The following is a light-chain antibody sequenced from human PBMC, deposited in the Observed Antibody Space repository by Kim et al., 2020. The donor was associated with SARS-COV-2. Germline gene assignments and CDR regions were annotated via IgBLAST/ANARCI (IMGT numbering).Light chain of an antibody. Sequence: FPNPGTGSTSNIGAGYDVHWYHQLPGTAPKLLIYGNSNRPSGVPDRFSGSKSGTSASLAITGLQAEDEADYYCQSYDSSLSGYVFGTGTKVTVL. CDR1: TSNIGAGYD. CDR2: GNS. J-gene: IGLJ1*01. CDR3: QSYDSSLSGYV. V-gene: IGLV1-40*01.